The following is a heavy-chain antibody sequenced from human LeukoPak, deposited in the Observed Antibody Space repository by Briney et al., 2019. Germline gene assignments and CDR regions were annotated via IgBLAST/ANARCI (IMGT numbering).Heavy chain of an antibody. J-gene: IGHJ4*02. CDR2: IYYSGNT. CDR3: ARSKDILTGYCFDY. V-gene: IGHV4-39*07. CDR1: GGSISSSSYY. Sequence: SETLSLTCSVSGGSISSSSYYWGWIRQPPGKGLEWIGSIYYSGNTYYNPSLKSRVTISVDTSKKQFSLKLISVTAADTAVYYCARSKDILTGYCFDYWGQGTLVTVSS. D-gene: IGHD3-9*01.